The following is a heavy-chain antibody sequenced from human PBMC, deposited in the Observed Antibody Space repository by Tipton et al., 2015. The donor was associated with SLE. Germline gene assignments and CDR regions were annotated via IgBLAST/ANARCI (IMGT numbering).Heavy chain of an antibody. J-gene: IGHJ5*02. V-gene: IGHV3-30*03. D-gene: IGHD2-2*01. CDR3: ARGGGVPAAKKNWFDP. Sequence: SLRLSCAASGFTFSSYWMSWVRQAPGKGLEWVAVISYDGSNKYYADSVKGRFTIPRDNSKNTLYLQMNSLRAEDTAVYYCARGGGVPAAKKNWFDPWGQGTLVTVSS. CDR1: GFTFSSYW. CDR2: ISYDGSNK.